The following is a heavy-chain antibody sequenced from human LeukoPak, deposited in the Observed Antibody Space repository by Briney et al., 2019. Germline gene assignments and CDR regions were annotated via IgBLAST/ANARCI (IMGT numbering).Heavy chain of an antibody. D-gene: IGHD5-12*01. CDR2: INEDGSST. Sequence: GGSLRLSCVASGYTFSTYWMHWVRQGPGKGLVWVSRINEDGSSTSYAESVRGRFTISRDNAKNTLYLQMNSLRSEDTAVYYCARRGEDGFGYRYWGQGTLVTVSS. CDR3: ARRGEDGFGYRY. CDR1: GYTFSTYW. V-gene: IGHV3-74*01. J-gene: IGHJ4*02.